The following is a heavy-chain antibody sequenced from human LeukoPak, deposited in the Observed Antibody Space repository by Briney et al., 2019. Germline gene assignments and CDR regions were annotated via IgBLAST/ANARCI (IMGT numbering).Heavy chain of an antibody. CDR1: GGTFSSYA. CDR3: ATHFRYCSSTSCSVHFDY. D-gene: IGHD2-2*01. V-gene: IGHV1-69*04. Sequence: VASVKVSCKASGGTFSSYAISWVRQAPGQGLEWMGRISPILGIANYAQKFQGRVTITADKSTSTAYMELSSLRSEDTAVYYCATHFRYCSSTSCSVHFDYWGQGTLVTVSS. CDR2: ISPILGIA. J-gene: IGHJ4*02.